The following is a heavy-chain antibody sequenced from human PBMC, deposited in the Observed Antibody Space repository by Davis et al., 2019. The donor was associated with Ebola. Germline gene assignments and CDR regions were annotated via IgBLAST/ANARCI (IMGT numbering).Heavy chain of an antibody. CDR2: VRSHGSDD. CDR3: ARDHCSSTSCRPYYYYGMDV. V-gene: IGHV3-30*02. CDR1: GFTFNIFD. J-gene: IGHJ6*04. Sequence: LSLTCAASGFTFNIFDMHWVRQAPGRGLEWVAFVRSHGSDDHYADSVKGRFTISRDNAKNTLYLQMNSLRAEDTAVYYCARDHCSSTSCRPYYYYGMDVWGKGTTVTVSS. D-gene: IGHD2-2*01.